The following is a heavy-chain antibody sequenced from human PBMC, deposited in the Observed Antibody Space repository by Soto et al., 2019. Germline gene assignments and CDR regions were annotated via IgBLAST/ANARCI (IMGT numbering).Heavy chain of an antibody. J-gene: IGHJ5*02. CDR1: GYIFTNND. CDR3: AIMATFGSLYWFDP. CDR2: MNPGSGDT. V-gene: IGHV1-8*01. D-gene: IGHD3-16*01. Sequence: ASVKVSCKASGYIFTNNDVSWVRQATGQGLEWMGWMNPGSGDTGYAQKFQGRVTMTRDISIATAYMELSSLRSDDTAIYYCAIMATFGSLYWFDPWGQGTLVTVSS.